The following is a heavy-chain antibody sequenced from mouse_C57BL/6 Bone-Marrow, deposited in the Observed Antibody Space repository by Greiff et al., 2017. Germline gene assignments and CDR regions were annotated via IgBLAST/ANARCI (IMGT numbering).Heavy chain of an antibody. CDR2: IYPGNSET. D-gene: IGHD2-4*01. Sequence: VQLQQSGTVLARPGASVKMSCKTSGYTFTSYWMHWVKQRPGQGLEWIGAIYPGNSETSYNQKFKGKAKLTAVTSASTAYMELSSLTNEDSAVYYCTRSLLYYDWYFDVWGTGTTVTVSS. V-gene: IGHV1-5*01. CDR3: TRSLLYYDWYFDV. J-gene: IGHJ1*03. CDR1: GYTFTSYW.